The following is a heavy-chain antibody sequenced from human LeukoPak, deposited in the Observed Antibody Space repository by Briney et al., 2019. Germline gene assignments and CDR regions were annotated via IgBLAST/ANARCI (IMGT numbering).Heavy chain of an antibody. CDR2: ITADGGGT. D-gene: IGHD4-17*01. CDR3: VKEDHYGDYVQIDH. Sequence: GGSLRLSCAASGFSFGSSVMSWVRQAPGKGLEWVSAITADGGGTNHADPVKGRFTISRDNSKSTLYPQMNSLRAEDTAVYYCVKEDHYGDYVQIDHWGQGTLVTVSS. V-gene: IGHV3-23*01. CDR1: GFSFGSSV. J-gene: IGHJ4*02.